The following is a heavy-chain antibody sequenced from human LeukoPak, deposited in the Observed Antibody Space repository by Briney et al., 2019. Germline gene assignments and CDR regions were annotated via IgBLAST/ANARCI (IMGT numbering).Heavy chain of an antibody. CDR1: GGSISTYY. Sequence: SETLSLTCTVSGGSISTYYWSWIRQPPGAGLEWIGYIDNSGSTNYNPSLKSRVTISLDTSKNQFSLKVTSVTAADTAVYYCARDWAEMASRIWGQGTMVTVS. CDR2: IDNSGST. D-gene: IGHD5-24*01. V-gene: IGHV4-59*01. CDR3: ARDWAEMASRI. J-gene: IGHJ3*02.